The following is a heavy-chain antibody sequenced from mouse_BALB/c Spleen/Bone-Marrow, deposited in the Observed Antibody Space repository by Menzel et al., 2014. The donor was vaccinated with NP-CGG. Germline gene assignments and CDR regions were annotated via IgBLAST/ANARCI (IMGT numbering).Heavy chain of an antibody. Sequence: EVKLEESGAELVKPGASVKLSCTASGFNIKDTYMHWVKQRPEQGLEWIGRIDPANGSTKYGPRFQGKATITADASSNTAYLQLSSLTSEDTAVYYCAPLTGTFDYWGQGTTLTVSS. CDR3: APLTGTFDY. CDR2: IDPANGST. J-gene: IGHJ2*01. CDR1: GFNIKDTY. V-gene: IGHV14-3*02. D-gene: IGHD4-1*01.